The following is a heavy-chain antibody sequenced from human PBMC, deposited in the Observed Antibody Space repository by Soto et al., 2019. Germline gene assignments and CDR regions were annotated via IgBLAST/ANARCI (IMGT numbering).Heavy chain of an antibody. V-gene: IGHV3-30-3*01. D-gene: IGHD2-15*01. CDR1: GFTFSSYA. CDR3: ARDQGYCSGGSCYSDAFDI. J-gene: IGHJ3*02. CDR2: ISYDGSNK. Sequence: QVQLVESGGGVVQPGRSLRLSCAASGFTFSSYAMHWVRQAPGKGLEWVAVISYDGSNKYYADSVKGRFTISRDNSKNTLYVEMDSLRAEDTGVYYCARDQGYCSGGSCYSDAFDIWGQGTMVTVFS.